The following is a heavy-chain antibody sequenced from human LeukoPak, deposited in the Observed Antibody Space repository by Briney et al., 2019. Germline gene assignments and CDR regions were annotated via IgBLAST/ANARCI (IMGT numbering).Heavy chain of an antibody. J-gene: IGHJ4*02. CDR2: IYYSGST. CDR1: GGSISSYY. D-gene: IGHD3-22*01. CDR3: ARHSYYYDSSGYYYFDY. Sequence: SETLSLTCTVSGGSISSYYWSWIRQPPGKGLEWIGYIYYSGSTNYNPSLKSRVTISVDTSKNQFSLKLSSVTAADTAVYYCARHSYYYDSSGYYYFDYWGQGTLVTVSS. V-gene: IGHV4-59*08.